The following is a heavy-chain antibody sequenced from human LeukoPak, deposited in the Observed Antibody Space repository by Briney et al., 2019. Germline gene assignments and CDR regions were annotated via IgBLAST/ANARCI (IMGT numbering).Heavy chain of an antibody. D-gene: IGHD1-7*01. Sequence: PGRSLRLSCAASGFTVSNTYMSWVRQAPGKGLEWVSVIYDGVTAHYVDSVKGRFTISRDNSKNTLHLQMDNLRAEDTAVYYCARDVNYDHTYWGQGTLVTVSS. J-gene: IGHJ4*02. CDR2: IYDGVTA. CDR1: GFTVSNTY. CDR3: ARDVNYDHTY. V-gene: IGHV3-66*01.